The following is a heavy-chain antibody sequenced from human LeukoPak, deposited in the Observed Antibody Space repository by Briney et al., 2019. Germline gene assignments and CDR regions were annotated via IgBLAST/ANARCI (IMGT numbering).Heavy chain of an antibody. CDR2: INHSGST. J-gene: IGHJ6*03. CDR1: GGSFSGFY. Sequence: PSETLSLSGAVYGGSFSGFYWSWIRQPAGRGLEWIGEINHSGSTNYNQSLKSRLTISVDTSKNQFSLKLSSVTAADTAVYYCATGCSSTSCFWLYYTDVWAQGTTVTVSS. D-gene: IGHD2-2*01. V-gene: IGHV4-34*01. CDR3: ATGCSSTSCFWLYYTDV.